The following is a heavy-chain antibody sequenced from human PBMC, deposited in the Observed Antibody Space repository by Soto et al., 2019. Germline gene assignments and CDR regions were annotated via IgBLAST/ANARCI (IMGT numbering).Heavy chain of an antibody. CDR3: AKGFSGDIVPSGHFDH. CDR1: GLIFGAYA. V-gene: IGHV3-23*01. J-gene: IGHJ4*02. Sequence: PGGSLRLSCAASGLIFGAYAISWVGQAPGKRLEWLSGISAGDSTYYADSGRVRSPFSKDKFNNTLFMRVDCLYDEVAAMYSCAKGFSGDIVPSGHFDHWGQGTLVTVSA. D-gene: IGHD5-12*01. CDR2: ISAGDST.